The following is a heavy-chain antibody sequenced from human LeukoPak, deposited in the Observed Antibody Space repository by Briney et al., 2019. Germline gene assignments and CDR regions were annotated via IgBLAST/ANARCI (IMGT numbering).Heavy chain of an antibody. J-gene: IGHJ4*02. Sequence: GGSLRLSCAASGFTFSSYSMTWVRQAPGKGLEWVSYISSSSNYIYYADSVKGRFTFSRDNAKKSLYLQMNSLRAEDTAVYYCARDLQWERLGAFDIWGQGTLVTVSS. V-gene: IGHV3-21*04. CDR2: ISSSSNYI. CDR3: ARDLQWERLGAFDI. CDR1: GFTFSSYS. D-gene: IGHD1-26*01.